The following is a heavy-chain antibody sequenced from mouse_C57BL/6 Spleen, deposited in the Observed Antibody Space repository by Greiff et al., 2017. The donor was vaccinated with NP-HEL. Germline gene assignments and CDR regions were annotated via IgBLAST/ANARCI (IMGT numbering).Heavy chain of an antibody. CDR2: ISYDGSN. J-gene: IGHJ2*01. CDR1: GYSITSGYF. CDR3: ANDYFDY. V-gene: IGHV3-6*01. Sequence: EVQLQESGPGLVKPSQSLSLTCSVTGYSITSGYFWNWIRKFPGNKLEWMGYISYDGSNKYNPSLKNRISITRYTSKNQFFLKLNSVTTEDTATYYCANDYFDYWGQGTTLTVSS.